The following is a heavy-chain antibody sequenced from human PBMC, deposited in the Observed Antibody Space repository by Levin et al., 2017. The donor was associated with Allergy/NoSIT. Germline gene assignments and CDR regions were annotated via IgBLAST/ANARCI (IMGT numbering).Heavy chain of an antibody. V-gene: IGHV4-59*08. CDR2: ISYSGST. CDR3: ARHASHCIGCPDFDH. CDR1: GGSISSYY. J-gene: IGHJ4*02. Sequence: PSETLSLTCTVSGGSISSYYWSWIRQPPGKGLEWLGYISYSGSTNYNPSLKSRVAISVDMSKNQFSLRVTSVTAADTAVYYCARHASHCIGCPDFDHWGQGILVTVSS. D-gene: IGHD2-8*01.